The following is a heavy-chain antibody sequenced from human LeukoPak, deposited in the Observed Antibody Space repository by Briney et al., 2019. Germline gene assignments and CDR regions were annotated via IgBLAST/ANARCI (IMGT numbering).Heavy chain of an antibody. CDR2: IYHSGST. Sequence: IPSETLSLTCTVSGGSISSGGYYWSWIRQPPGKGLEWIGYIYHSGSTYYNPSLKSRVTISVDRSKNQFSLKLSSVTAADTAVYYCARVGRVPVNKLDLPYYMDVWGKGTTVTVSS. CDR1: GGSISSGGYY. V-gene: IGHV4-30-2*01. CDR3: ARVGRVPVNKLDLPYYMDV. D-gene: IGHD2-2*01. J-gene: IGHJ6*03.